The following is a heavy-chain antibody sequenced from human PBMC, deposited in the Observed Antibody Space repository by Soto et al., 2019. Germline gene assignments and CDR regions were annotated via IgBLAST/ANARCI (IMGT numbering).Heavy chain of an antibody. CDR3: AAAPNEYYFDF. CDR1: GGTFSSYA. J-gene: IGHJ4*02. CDR2: IIPIFGTA. V-gene: IGHV1-69*06. D-gene: IGHD2-8*01. Sequence: ASVKVSCKASGGTFSSYAISWVRQAPGQGLEWMGGIIPIFGTANYAQKFQGRVTMTADTSTSTAYMELSSLRSEDTAVYYCAAAPNEYYFDFWGQGTPVTVSS.